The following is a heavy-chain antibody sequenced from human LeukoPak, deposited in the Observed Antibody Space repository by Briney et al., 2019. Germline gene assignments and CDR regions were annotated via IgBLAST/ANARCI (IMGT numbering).Heavy chain of an antibody. D-gene: IGHD6-13*01. J-gene: IGHJ3*02. CDR3: ASLIAAAHRGAFDI. Sequence: SETLSLTCTVSGGSISSSSYYWGWIRQPPGKGLEWIGSIYYSGSTYYNPSLKSRVTISVDTSKNQFSLKLSSVTAADTAVYYCASLIAAAHRGAFDIWGQGTMVTVSS. V-gene: IGHV4-39*01. CDR2: IYYSGST. CDR1: GGSISSSSYY.